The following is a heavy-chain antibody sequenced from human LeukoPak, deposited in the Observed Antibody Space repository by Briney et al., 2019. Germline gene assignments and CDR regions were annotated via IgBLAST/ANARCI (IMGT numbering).Heavy chain of an antibody. D-gene: IGHD5-18*01. Sequence: GGSLRLSCAASGFTFSSYAMHWVRQAPGKGLEYVSAISSNGGSTYYANSVKGRFTISRDNSKNTLYLQVGSLRAEDMAVYYCARDNTAMESFDYWGQGTLVTVSS. CDR2: ISSNGGST. CDR1: GFTFSSYA. V-gene: IGHV3-64*01. J-gene: IGHJ4*02. CDR3: ARDNTAMESFDY.